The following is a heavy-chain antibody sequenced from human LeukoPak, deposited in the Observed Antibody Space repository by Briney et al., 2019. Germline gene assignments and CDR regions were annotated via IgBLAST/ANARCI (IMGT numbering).Heavy chain of an antibody. CDR2: IYPGGSDP. Sequence: GASLQISCEGSGSTFTTYWIGWVRQLPGKGLEWMGIIYPGGSDPKYSPSFQGQVTISADKSISTAYLQWSSLKASDSAMYYCVRHGLGSSWFGFDYWGQGTLVTVTS. D-gene: IGHD6-13*01. J-gene: IGHJ4*02. CDR1: GSTFTTYW. V-gene: IGHV5-51*01. CDR3: VRHGLGSSWFGFDY.